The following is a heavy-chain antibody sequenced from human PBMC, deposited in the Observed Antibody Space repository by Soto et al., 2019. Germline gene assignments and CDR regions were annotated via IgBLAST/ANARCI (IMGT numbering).Heavy chain of an antibody. D-gene: IGHD3-22*01. CDR3: ARVRVDYYDSSGYYLFDY. CDR2: IYYSGST. Sequence: SETLSLTCTVSGGYISSGDYYWSSIRQPPGKGLEWVGYIYYSGSTYYNPSLKSRATISVDTPKNQIPLNLSSVPAADTSGYYCARVRVDYYDSSGYYLFDYLGQGTMVTVYS. J-gene: IGHJ4*02. V-gene: IGHV4-30-4*01. CDR1: GGYISSGDYY.